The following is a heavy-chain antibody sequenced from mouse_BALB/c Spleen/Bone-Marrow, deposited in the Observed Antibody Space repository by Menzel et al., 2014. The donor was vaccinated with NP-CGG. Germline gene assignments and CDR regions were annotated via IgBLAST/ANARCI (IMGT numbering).Heavy chain of an antibody. CDR3: SRGGNFDVMDY. Sequence: QVQLQQSGAELVKPGASVKLSCKASGYTFTSYYMYWVKQRPGQGLEWIGGVNPSNGVNNFNEKFKSKASLTVDKSFSTAYMQLSSLTSEDSAVYYCSRGGNFDVMDYWGQGTSVTVSS. CDR2: VNPSNGVN. D-gene: IGHD2-1*01. CDR1: GYTFTSYY. J-gene: IGHJ4*01. V-gene: IGHV1S81*02.